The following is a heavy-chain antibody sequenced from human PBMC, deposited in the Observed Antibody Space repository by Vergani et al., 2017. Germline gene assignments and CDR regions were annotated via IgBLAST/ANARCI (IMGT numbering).Heavy chain of an antibody. Sequence: EVQLVESGGGLIQPGGSLRLSCAASGFTVSSNYMSWVRQAPGKGLEWVSVIYSGGSTYYADSVKRRFTISRDNSKNTLYLQMNSLRAEDTAVYYCARDVDYYDSSGYDYWGQGTLVTVSS. CDR1: GFTVSSNY. J-gene: IGHJ4*02. D-gene: IGHD3-22*01. V-gene: IGHV3-53*01. CDR2: IYSGGST. CDR3: ARDVDYYDSSGYDY.